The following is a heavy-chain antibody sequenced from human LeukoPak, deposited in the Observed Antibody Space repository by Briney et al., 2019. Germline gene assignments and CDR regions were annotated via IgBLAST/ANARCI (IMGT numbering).Heavy chain of an antibody. Sequence: ASVKVSCKASGGTFSSYAITWVRQAPGQGLEWMGGIIPIFGTANYAQKFQGRVTITTDESTSTAYMELSSLRSEDTAVYYCARESQAAYCSGGSCYSGYYYYYMDVWGKGTTVTVSS. CDR3: ARESQAAYCSGGSCYSGYYYYYMDV. J-gene: IGHJ6*03. CDR1: GGTFSSYA. V-gene: IGHV1-69*05. D-gene: IGHD2-15*01. CDR2: IIPIFGTA.